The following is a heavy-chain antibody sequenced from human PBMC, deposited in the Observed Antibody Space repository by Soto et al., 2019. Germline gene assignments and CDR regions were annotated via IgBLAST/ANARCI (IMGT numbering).Heavy chain of an antibody. D-gene: IGHD6-6*01. CDR1: GFTFSNAW. V-gene: IGHV3-15*01. J-gene: IGHJ6*02. Sequence: EVQLVESGGGLVKPGGSLRLSCAASGFTFSNAWMSWVRQAPGKGLEWVGRIKSKTDGGTTDYAAPVKGRFTISRDDSKNTLYLQMNSLKTEDTAVYYCTTAGSSDYYYYGMDVWGQGTTVTVSS. CDR2: IKSKTDGGTT. CDR3: TTAGSSDYYYYGMDV.